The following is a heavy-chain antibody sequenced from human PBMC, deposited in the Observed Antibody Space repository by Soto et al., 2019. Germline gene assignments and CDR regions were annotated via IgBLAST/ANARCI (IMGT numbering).Heavy chain of an antibody. Sequence: SETLSLTCAVYGGSFSGYYWSWIRQPPGKGLEWIGEINHSGSTNYNPSLRSRVTISVDTSKNQFSLKLSSVTAADTAVYYCARGRSSVRYYGMGVWGQGSTVTVSS. V-gene: IGHV4-34*01. CDR2: INHSGST. CDR3: ARGRSSVRYYGMGV. J-gene: IGHJ6*02. CDR1: GGSFSGYY.